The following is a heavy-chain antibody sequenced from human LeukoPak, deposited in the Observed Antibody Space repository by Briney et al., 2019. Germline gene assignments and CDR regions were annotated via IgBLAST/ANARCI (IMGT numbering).Heavy chain of an antibody. CDR3: AREGGPYRPLDY. Sequence: SETLSLTCAVYGGSFSGYYWSWIRQPPGKGLEWIGEINHSGSTNYNPSLKSRVTISVDTSKNQFSLRLSSVTAADTAVYYCAREGGPYRPLDYSGQGTLVTVSS. CDR2: INHSGST. CDR1: GGSFSGYY. J-gene: IGHJ4*02. V-gene: IGHV4-34*01.